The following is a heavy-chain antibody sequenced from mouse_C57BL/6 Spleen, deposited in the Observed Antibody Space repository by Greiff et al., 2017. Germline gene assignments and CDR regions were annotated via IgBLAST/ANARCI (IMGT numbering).Heavy chain of an antibody. D-gene: IGHD4-1*01. CDR1: GYTFTDYN. J-gene: IGHJ2*01. CDR2: INPNNGGT. CDR3: ARWDWDEGYYFDY. Sequence: VQLQESGPELVKPGASVKIPCKASGYTFTDYNMDWVKQSHGKSLEWIGDINPNNGGTIYNQKFKGKATLTVDKSSSTAYMELRSLTSEDTAVYYCARWDWDEGYYFDYWGQGTTLTVSS. V-gene: IGHV1-18*01.